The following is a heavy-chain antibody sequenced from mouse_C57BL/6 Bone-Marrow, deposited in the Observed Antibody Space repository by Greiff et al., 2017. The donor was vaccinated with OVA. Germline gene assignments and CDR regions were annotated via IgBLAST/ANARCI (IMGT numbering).Heavy chain of an antibody. CDR3: TGSYYYGSPFAY. D-gene: IGHD1-1*01. CDR2: IRLKSDNYAT. CDR1: GFTFSNYW. J-gene: IGHJ3*01. Sequence: EVKLMESGGGLVQPGGSMKLSCVASGFTFSNYWMNWVRQSPEKGLEWVAQIRLKSDNYATHYAESVKGRFTISRDDSKSSVYLQMNNLRAEDTGIYYCTGSYYYGSPFAYWGQGTLVTVSA. V-gene: IGHV6-3*01.